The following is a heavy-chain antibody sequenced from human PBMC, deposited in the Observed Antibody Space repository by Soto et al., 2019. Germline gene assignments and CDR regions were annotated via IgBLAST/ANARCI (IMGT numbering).Heavy chain of an antibody. J-gene: IGHJ4*02. CDR1: GGSISSGGYY. V-gene: IGHV4-31*03. Sequence: SETLSLTCTVSGGSISSGGYYWSWIRQHPGKGLEWNGYIYYSGSSYYNPSLKSRVTISLDTSKNQLSLKPSSVTAADTAVYYCARDHTRKIGDLPGEGDWGQGTLVTVSS. CDR2: IYYSGSS. D-gene: IGHD3-10*01. CDR3: ARDHTRKIGDLPGEGD.